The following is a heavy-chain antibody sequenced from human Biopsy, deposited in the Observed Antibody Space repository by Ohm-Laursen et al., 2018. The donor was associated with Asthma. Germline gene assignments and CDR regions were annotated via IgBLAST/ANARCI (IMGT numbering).Heavy chain of an antibody. CDR1: GFVFSQSG. CDR2: ISSDGHNK. D-gene: IGHD1-20*01. V-gene: IGHV3-30*03. J-gene: IGHJ3*02. Sequence: SLRLSCAASGFVFSQSGMHWVRQAPGKGLEWVALISSDGHNKYYKDSVKGRFTISRDNSKLRLYLEINSLRVEDSAVYYCARESGQDPGVTGAFDRWGQGIMVAVSS. CDR3: ARESGQDPGVTGAFDR.